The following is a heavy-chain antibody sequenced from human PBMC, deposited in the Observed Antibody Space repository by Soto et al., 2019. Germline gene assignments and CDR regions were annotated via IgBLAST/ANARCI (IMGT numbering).Heavy chain of an antibody. Sequence: PGESLKISCKGSGYSFTTDWISWVRQMPGKGLEWMGRIDPSDSYTNYSPSFQGHVTISVDKSISTAYLQWSSLKASDTAMYYCARRPTVTSGWFDPWGQGTLVTVSS. CDR2: IDPSDSYT. CDR3: ARRPTVTSGWFDP. J-gene: IGHJ5*02. V-gene: IGHV5-10-1*01. D-gene: IGHD4-17*01. CDR1: GYSFTTDW.